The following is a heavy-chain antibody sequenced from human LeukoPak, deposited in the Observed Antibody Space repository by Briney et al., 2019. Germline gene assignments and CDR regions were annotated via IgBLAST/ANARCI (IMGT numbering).Heavy chain of an antibody. Sequence: PSETLSLTCAVSGASISSSNWLSWVRQPPGKGLEWIGEIYHSGSTNYNPSLKSRVTMSVDTSKNQFSLKLSSVTAADTAVYYCARDSSGWYSLGDFDYWGQGTLVTVSS. CDR2: IYHSGST. D-gene: IGHD6-19*01. CDR1: GASISSSNW. J-gene: IGHJ4*02. V-gene: IGHV4-4*02. CDR3: ARDSSGWYSLGDFDY.